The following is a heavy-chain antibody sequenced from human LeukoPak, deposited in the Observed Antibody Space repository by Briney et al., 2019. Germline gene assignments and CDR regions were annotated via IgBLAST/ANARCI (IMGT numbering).Heavy chain of an antibody. J-gene: IGHJ4*02. V-gene: IGHV4-38-2*02. CDR2: IYHSGST. Sequence: SETLSLTCTVSGYSISSGYYWGWIRQPPGKGLEWIGSIYHSGSTYYNPSLKSRVTISVDTSKNQFSLNLSSVTAADTAVYFCARSYYVSGSYIPFDYWGQGTLVTVSS. D-gene: IGHD3-10*01. CDR1: GYSISSGYY. CDR3: ARSYYVSGSYIPFDY.